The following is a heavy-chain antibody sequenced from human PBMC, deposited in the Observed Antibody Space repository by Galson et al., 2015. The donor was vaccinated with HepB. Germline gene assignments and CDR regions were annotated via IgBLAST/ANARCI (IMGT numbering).Heavy chain of an antibody. D-gene: IGHD3-22*01. Sequence: SLRLSCAASGLTLSNAWMSWVRQAPGKGLEWVGRIKSKTDGGTTDYAAPVKGRFTISRDDSKNTLYLQMNSLKTEDTAVYYCRTGVLELDYHDSRTDYWGQGTLVTVSS. CDR3: RTGVLELDYHDSRTDY. CDR2: IKSKTDGGTT. V-gene: IGHV3-15*01. CDR1: GLTLSNAW. J-gene: IGHJ4*02.